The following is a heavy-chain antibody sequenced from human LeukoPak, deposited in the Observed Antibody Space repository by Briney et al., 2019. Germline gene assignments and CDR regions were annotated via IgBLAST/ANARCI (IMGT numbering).Heavy chain of an antibody. CDR3: ARDRVRGVPPYYYYYGMDV. V-gene: IGHV3-66*01. CDR2: IYSGGST. Sequence: GGSLRLSCAASGFTVSSNYMSWVRQAPGKGLEWVSVIYSGGSTYYADSVKGRFTISRDNSKNTLYLQMNSLRAEDTAVYYCARDRVRGVPPYYYYYGMDVWGQGTAVTVSS. J-gene: IGHJ6*02. CDR1: GFTVSSNY. D-gene: IGHD3-10*01.